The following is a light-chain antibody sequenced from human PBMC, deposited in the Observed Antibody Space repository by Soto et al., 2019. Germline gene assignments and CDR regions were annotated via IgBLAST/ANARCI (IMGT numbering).Light chain of an antibody. J-gene: IGKJ1*01. Sequence: IVLTQSAATLSLSPGERATLVCRASQSVSTFLAWYQHKPRQAPRLLIYDASNRATGIPDRFRGSGSGTDFTITISSLEPEDFALYYCQQGTDWPPGTFGQGTKWIS. CDR1: QSVSTF. CDR2: DAS. CDR3: QQGTDWPPGT. V-gene: IGKV3-11*01.